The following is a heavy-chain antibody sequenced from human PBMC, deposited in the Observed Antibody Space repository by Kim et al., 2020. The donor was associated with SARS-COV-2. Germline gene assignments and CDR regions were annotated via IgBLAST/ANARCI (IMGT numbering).Heavy chain of an antibody. J-gene: IGHJ6*02. CDR3: ARGNWNYGYHYYGMDV. Sequence: ASVKVSCKTSGYLFTSFDIIWVRQATGQGLEWMGWVSPHSGQTGYAQRFQGRVTLTRNTSISTVYMELRGLRSEDTAVYYCARGNWNYGYHYYGMDVWGQGTAVTVS. D-gene: IGHD1-7*01. CDR1: GYLFTSFD. V-gene: IGHV1-8*01. CDR2: VSPHSGQT.